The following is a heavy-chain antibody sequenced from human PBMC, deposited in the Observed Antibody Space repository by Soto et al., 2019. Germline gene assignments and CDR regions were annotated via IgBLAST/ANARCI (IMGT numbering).Heavy chain of an antibody. CDR2: IIPSFTTT. CDR3: AREVAADGTFREDVFDI. J-gene: IGHJ3*02. Sequence: QVHLVQSGAEVKKPGSSVKVSCKAPGGTFSNHAINWVRQAPGQGLEWMGRIIPSFTTTNYAQKFQGRVTMTADESTITAYMELSSLKHDDTVIYYCAREVAADGTFREDVFDIWGQGTLVTVSS. D-gene: IGHD6-13*01. V-gene: IGHV1-69*12. CDR1: GGTFSNHA.